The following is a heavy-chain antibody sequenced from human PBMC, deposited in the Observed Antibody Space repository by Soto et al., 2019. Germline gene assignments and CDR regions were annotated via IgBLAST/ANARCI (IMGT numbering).Heavy chain of an antibody. J-gene: IGHJ4*02. CDR2: IIPIFGTA. V-gene: IGHV1-69*12. Sequence: QVQLVQSGAEVKKPGSSVKVSCKASGGTFSSYAISWVRQAPGQGLEWMGGIIPIFGTANYAQKFQGRVTITADESTSTAYMELSSMRSEDTALYSCARDPRCGGDCWFDYWGQGTLVTVSS. D-gene: IGHD2-21*02. CDR1: GGTFSSYA. CDR3: ARDPRCGGDCWFDY.